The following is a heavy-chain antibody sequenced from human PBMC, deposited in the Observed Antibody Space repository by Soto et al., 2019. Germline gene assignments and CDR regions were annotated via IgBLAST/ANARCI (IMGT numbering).Heavy chain of an antibody. V-gene: IGHV4-59*12. CDR2: ISHTGTT. D-gene: IGHD6-13*01. CDR1: GGSISSYY. J-gene: IGHJ4*02. Sequence: SETLSLTCTVSGGSISSYYWSWIRQSPGKGLEWIAYISHTGTTNYNPSLKSRVTISLDTSKNQFSLKLSSVTAADTAVYYCARILYSSSWYEPDYWGQGTLVTVSS. CDR3: ARILYSSSWYEPDY.